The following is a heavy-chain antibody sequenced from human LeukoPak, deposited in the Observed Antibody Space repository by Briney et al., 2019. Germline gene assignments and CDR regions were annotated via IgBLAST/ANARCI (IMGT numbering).Heavy chain of an antibody. CDR1: GFSLGTGYS. D-gene: IGHD2-15*01. CDR2: IYHRGNT. Sequence: SETLSLTCSVSGFSLGTGYSWGWIRQPPGKGLEWIGTIYHRGNTYYNPSLKSRVTISVDTSKNQFSLKLSSVTAADTAVYYCARYCSGGSCYSGNYWGQGTLVTVSS. V-gene: IGHV4-38-2*01. CDR3: ARYCSGGSCYSGNY. J-gene: IGHJ4*02.